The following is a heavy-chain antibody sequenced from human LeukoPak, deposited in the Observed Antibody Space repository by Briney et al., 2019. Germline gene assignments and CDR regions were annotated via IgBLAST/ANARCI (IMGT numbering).Heavy chain of an antibody. CDR1: GGSISSDY. CDR2: IYYSRST. D-gene: IGHD3-22*01. CDR3: ARGGGFYDY. Sequence: PSETLSLTCTVSGGSISSDYWTWIRQPPGKGLEWIGYIYYSRSTNYNPSLKSRVTISVDTSKNQFSLKLSSVTAADTAVFYCARGGGFYDYWGQGTLVTVSS. V-gene: IGHV4-59*08. J-gene: IGHJ4*02.